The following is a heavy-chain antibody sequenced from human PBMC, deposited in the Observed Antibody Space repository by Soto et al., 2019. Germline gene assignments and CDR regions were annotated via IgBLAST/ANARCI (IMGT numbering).Heavy chain of an antibody. CDR1: GGSISSYY. Sequence: SETLSLTCTVSGGSISSYYWSWIRQPPGKGLEWIGYIYYSGSTNYNPSLKSRVTISVDTSKNQFSLKLSSVTAADTAVYYCARLVRGVIMYFDYYGQGTLVTVSS. J-gene: IGHJ4*02. D-gene: IGHD3-10*02. CDR2: IYYSGST. V-gene: IGHV4-59*01. CDR3: ARLVRGVIMYFDY.